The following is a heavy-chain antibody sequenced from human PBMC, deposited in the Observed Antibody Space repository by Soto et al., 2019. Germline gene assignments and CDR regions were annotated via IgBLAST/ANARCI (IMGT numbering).Heavy chain of an antibody. CDR1: GFTFSSYD. CDR3: ARFFTIFGERNYYYGMDV. CDR2: IGTAGDT. V-gene: IGHV3-13*01. D-gene: IGHD3-3*01. J-gene: IGHJ6*02. Sequence: GGSLRLSCAASGFTFSSYDMHWVRQATGKGLEWVSAIGTAGDTYYPGSVKGRFTISRENAKNSLYLQMNSLRAEDTAVYYCARFFTIFGERNYYYGMDVWGQGTTVTVSS.